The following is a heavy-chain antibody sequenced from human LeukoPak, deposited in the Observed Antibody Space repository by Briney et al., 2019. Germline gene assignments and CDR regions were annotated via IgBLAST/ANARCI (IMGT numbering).Heavy chain of an antibody. D-gene: IGHD6-13*01. CDR1: GGSFSSYY. CDR2: IYYSGST. V-gene: IGHV4-59*01. Sequence: SETLSLTCAVYGGSFSSYYWSWIRQPPGKGLEWIGYIYYSGSTNYNPSLKSRVTISVDTSKNQFSLKLSSVTAADTAVYYCAREVVAAAGTVDYWGQGTLVTVSS. J-gene: IGHJ4*02. CDR3: AREVVAAAGTVDY.